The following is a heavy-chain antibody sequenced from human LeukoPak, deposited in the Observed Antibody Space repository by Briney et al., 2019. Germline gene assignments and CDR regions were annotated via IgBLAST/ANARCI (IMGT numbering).Heavy chain of an antibody. CDR2: LRYSGRT. D-gene: IGHD6-19*01. Sequence: SVTLSLTCTASDDSISRDFWTWIRQPPGKGLEWIVYLRYSGRTEYNPSLKSRVTISIQTSKNQFSLKLTSVTAADTAIYYCARLPDVSGWPFDYWGQGILVTVSS. CDR3: ARLPDVSGWPFDY. V-gene: IGHV4-59*01. J-gene: IGHJ4*02. CDR1: DDSISRDF.